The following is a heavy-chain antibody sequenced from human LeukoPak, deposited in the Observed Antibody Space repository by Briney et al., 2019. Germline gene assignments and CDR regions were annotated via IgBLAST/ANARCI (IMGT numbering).Heavy chain of an antibody. V-gene: IGHV3-11*04. CDR1: GFTFSDYY. J-gene: IGHJ4*02. Sequence: GGSLRLSCAASGFTFSDYYMSWIRQAPGKGLEWVSYISSSGSTIYYADSVKGRFTISRDNSKNTLYLQMNSLRAEDTAVYYCAREFSTYYFDYWGQGTLVTVSS. CDR3: AREFSTYYFDY. D-gene: IGHD2-2*01. CDR2: ISSSGSTI.